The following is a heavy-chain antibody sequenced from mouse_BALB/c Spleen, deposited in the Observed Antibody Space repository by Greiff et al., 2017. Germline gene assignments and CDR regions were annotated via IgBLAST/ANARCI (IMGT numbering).Heavy chain of an antibody. V-gene: IGHV1-69*02. D-gene: IGHD1-1*01. Sequence: VQLQQSGAELVRPGASVKLSCKASGYTFTSYWINWVKQRPGQGLEWIGNIYPSDSYTNYNQKFKDKATLTVDKSSSTAYMQLSSPTSEDSAVYYCTREVDYYGSILYAMDYWGQGTSVTVSS. CDR1: GYTFTSYW. CDR2: IYPSDSYT. CDR3: TREVDYYGSILYAMDY. J-gene: IGHJ4*01.